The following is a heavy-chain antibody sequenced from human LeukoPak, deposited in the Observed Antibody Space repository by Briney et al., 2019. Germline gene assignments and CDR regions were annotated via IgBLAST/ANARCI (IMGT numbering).Heavy chain of an antibody. J-gene: IGHJ2*01. Sequence: GRSLRLSCTASGFNFSDYDMDWVRQAPGKGLEWVAVIWDDGSNKHYADSVKGRFTISRDNSENTLYLQMNSLRAEDTAMYYCAKERGGQDWYFDLWGRGALVTVSS. V-gene: IGHV3-33*03. CDR2: IWDDGSNK. CDR3: AKERGGQDWYFDL. CDR1: GFNFSDYD. D-gene: IGHD3-10*01.